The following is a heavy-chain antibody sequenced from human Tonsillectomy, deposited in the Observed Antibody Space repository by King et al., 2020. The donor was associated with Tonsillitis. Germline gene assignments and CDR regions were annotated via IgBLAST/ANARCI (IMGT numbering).Heavy chain of an antibody. V-gene: IGHV3-15*01. CDR3: TTDWAFDI. Sequence: DVQLVESGGGLVKPGGSLRLSCVASELSFSSAWMSWVRQAPGKGLEGVGRIKSKTDGGTTDYAAPVKGRFSISRDDSKNTLYLQMNSLKTEDTAVYYCTTDWAFDIWGQGTMVTVSS. CDR1: ELSFSSAW. CDR2: IKSKTDGGTT. J-gene: IGHJ3*02.